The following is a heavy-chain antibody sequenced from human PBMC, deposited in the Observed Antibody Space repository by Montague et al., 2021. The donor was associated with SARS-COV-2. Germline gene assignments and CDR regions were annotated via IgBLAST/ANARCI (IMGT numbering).Heavy chain of an antibody. Sequence: SETLSLTCAVYGGSFSGYYWSWIRQPPGKGLEWIGEINHSGNTNYNPSLKSRVTISVDTSKNQFSLKLGSVTAADTAVYYCARQGGYCSGGSCYGPFDYWGQGTLVTVSP. J-gene: IGHJ4*02. V-gene: IGHV4-34*01. D-gene: IGHD2-15*01. CDR2: INHSGNT. CDR3: ARQGGYCSGGSCYGPFDY. CDR1: GGSFSGYY.